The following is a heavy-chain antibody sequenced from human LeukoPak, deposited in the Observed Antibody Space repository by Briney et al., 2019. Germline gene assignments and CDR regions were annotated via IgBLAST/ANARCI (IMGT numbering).Heavy chain of an antibody. CDR1: GGTFSSYA. D-gene: IGHD6-13*01. J-gene: IGHJ6*02. Sequence: SVKVSCKASGGTFSSYAISWVRQAPGQGLEWMGGIIPIFGTANYAQKFQGRVTVTADESTSTAYMELSSLRSEDTAVYYCARAYYSIAAAGKIYYYGMDVWGQGTTVTVS. V-gene: IGHV1-69*01. CDR2: IIPIFGTA. CDR3: ARAYYSIAAAGKIYYYGMDV.